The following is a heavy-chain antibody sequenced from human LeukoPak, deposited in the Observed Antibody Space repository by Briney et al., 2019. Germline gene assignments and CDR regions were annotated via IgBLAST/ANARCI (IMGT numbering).Heavy chain of an antibody. Sequence: ASVKVSCKASGYTFTSYGMSWVRQAPGQGLEWMGWISAYNGNTNYAQKLQGRVTMTTDTSTSTAYMELRSLRSDDTAVYYCARKPAANYYYYYMDVWGKGTTVTVSS. J-gene: IGHJ6*03. CDR2: ISAYNGNT. V-gene: IGHV1-18*01. CDR3: ARKPAANYYYYYMDV. CDR1: GYTFTSYG. D-gene: IGHD2-2*01.